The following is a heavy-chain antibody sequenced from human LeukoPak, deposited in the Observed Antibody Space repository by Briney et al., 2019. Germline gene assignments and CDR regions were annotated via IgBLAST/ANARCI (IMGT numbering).Heavy chain of an antibody. V-gene: IGHV3-53*01. J-gene: IGHJ3*02. CDR1: GFTVSSKY. Sequence: GGSLRLSCAASGFTVSSKYINWVRQAPGKGLEWVSVIYSGGSTYYADSVKGRFTISRDNSKNTLYLQMNSLRAEDTAVYYCPLSNYNDAFDIWGQGTMVTVSS. D-gene: IGHD4-11*01. CDR3: PLSNYNDAFDI. CDR2: IYSGGST.